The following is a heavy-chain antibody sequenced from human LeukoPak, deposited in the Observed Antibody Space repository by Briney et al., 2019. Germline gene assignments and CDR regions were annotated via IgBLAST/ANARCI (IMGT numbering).Heavy chain of an antibody. V-gene: IGHV3-7*01. CDR3: ARIYCSSISCHFDY. CDR1: GFTFSSYW. J-gene: IGHJ4*02. D-gene: IGHD2-2*01. Sequence: GGSLRLSCAASGFTFSSYWTSWVRQAPGRGLDWVANIKQGGSEKYYVDSVKGRFTISRDDAKSSLYLQMNSLRAEDTAVYYCARIYCSSISCHFDYWGQGTLVTVSS. CDR2: IKQGGSEK.